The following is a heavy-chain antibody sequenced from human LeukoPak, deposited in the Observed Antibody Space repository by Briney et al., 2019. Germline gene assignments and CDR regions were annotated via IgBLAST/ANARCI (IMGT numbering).Heavy chain of an antibody. CDR1: GSTFSSYA. CDR3: AKGAAKSAPSDY. J-gene: IGHJ4*02. Sequence: GGSLRLSCAASGSTFSSYAMNWVRQAPGKGLEWVSAISGSGGSTDYADSVKGRFTISRDNSKNTLYLQMRSLRAEDTAIYYCAKGAAKSAPSDYWGQGTLVTVSS. V-gene: IGHV3-23*01. D-gene: IGHD2-15*01. CDR2: ISGSGGST.